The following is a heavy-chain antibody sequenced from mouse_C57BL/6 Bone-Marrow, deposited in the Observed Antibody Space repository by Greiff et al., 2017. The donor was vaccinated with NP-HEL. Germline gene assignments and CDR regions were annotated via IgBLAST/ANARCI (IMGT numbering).Heavy chain of an antibody. J-gene: IGHJ1*03. V-gene: IGHV1-69*01. D-gene: IGHD1-1*02. Sequence: VQLQQPGAELVMPGASVKLSCKASGYTFTSYWMHWVKQRPGQGLEWIGGIDPSDSYTNYNQKFKGKSTLTVDKSSSTAYLPLSSLTSEDSAVYYCARSYQLSHWYFDVWGKGTTVTVSS. CDR2: IDPSDSYT. CDR1: GYTFTSYW. CDR3: ARSYQLSHWYFDV.